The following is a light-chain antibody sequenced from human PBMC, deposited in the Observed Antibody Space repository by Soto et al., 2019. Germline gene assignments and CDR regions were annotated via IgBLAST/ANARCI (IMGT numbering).Light chain of an antibody. J-gene: IGKJ2*01. CDR3: QQYYSIPPT. Sequence: DIVMTQSPDSLAVSLGDRATINCKSSQSVLYSSNNKNYLAWYQQKPGQPPKLLIYWASTRESGVPDRFSGSGSGTDFTLTISSLQAEDVAVYYCQQYYSIPPTFGQGTKPEIK. V-gene: IGKV4-1*01. CDR2: WAS. CDR1: QSVLYSSNNKNY.